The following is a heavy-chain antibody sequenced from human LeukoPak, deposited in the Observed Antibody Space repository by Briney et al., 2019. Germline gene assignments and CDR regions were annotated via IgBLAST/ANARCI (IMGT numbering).Heavy chain of an antibody. CDR2: LSTSGSTI. CDR3: ARGTGLDY. CDR1: GFTFSSYD. V-gene: IGHV3-48*03. D-gene: IGHD1/OR15-1a*01. J-gene: IGHJ4*02. Sequence: PGGSLRFSCVASGFTFSSYDMNWVRQAPGQGLEWVSYLSTSGSTIYYADSVKGRFTISRDNAKNSLYLQMNSLRAEDTAVYYCARGTGLDYWGQGTLVTVSS.